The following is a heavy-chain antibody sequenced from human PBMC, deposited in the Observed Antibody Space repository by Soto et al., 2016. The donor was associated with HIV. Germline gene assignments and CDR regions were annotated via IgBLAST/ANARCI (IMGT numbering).Heavy chain of an antibody. J-gene: IGHJ6*03. CDR1: GYTFTSYY. D-gene: IGHD3-22*01. Sequence: QVQLVQSGAEVKKTGASVKISCEAIGYTFTSYYIHWVRQAPGQGLERMGIINPSSGSTSYAEKMQGRLTMTTDTSTSTAYMELRSLRSDDTAVYYCARDGAALFYYDSSGYPEAYYMDVWGKGTTVTVSS. CDR3: ARDGAALFYYDSSGYPEAYYMDV. V-gene: IGHV1-46*04. CDR2: INPSSGST.